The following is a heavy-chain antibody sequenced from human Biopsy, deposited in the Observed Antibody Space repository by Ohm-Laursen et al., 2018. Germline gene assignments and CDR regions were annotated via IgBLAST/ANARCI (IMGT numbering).Heavy chain of an antibody. CDR2: MIPSSGKT. D-gene: IGHD6-19*01. V-gene: IGHV1-8*01. CDR3: VAYPSSGFFENNDDFAMDV. Sequence: GSSVKVSCKASGYSFSTYDVNWVRQARGQGLEWMGWMIPSSGKTGYAQRFQGRVTITADVTTTTAYMDLSGLRSEDTAVYYCVAYPSSGFFENNDDFAMDVWGQGTTVIVSS. J-gene: IGHJ6*02. CDR1: GYSFSTYD.